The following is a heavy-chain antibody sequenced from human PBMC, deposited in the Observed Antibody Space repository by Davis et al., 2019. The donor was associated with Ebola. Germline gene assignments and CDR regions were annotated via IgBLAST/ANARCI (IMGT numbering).Heavy chain of an antibody. J-gene: IGHJ3*02. Sequence: PSETLSLTCALSRDSVSGSSGAWNWIRQSPSKGLEWLGRTYYSSKWNNDYAVFVKSRITIDPDTSKNQFSLQLNSVTPEDTAVYYCARFKWDLRALDIWGQGTMVTVSS. CDR3: ARFKWDLRALDI. V-gene: IGHV6-1*01. CDR1: RDSVSGSSGA. CDR2: TYYSSKWNN. D-gene: IGHD1-26*01.